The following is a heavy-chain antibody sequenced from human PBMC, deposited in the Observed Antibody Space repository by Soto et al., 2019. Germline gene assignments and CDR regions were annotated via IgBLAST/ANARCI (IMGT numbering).Heavy chain of an antibody. CDR1: GGSISSGGYS. J-gene: IGHJ5*02. D-gene: IGHD3-3*01. V-gene: IGHV4-30-2*01. CDR2: IYHSGST. Sequence: TLSLTCAVSGGSISSGGYSWSWIRQPPGKGLEWIGYIYHSGSTYYNPSLKSRVTTSLDRSKHQISLYLSYVTAADTAVYYCARIGTHFGIVTNNWFDPWGQGTLVTVSS. CDR3: ARIGTHFGIVTNNWFDP.